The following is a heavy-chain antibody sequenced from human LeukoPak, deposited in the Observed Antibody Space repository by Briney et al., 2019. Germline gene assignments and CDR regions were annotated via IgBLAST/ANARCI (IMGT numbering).Heavy chain of an antibody. CDR1: GFTFSTYW. Sequence: PGGSLRLSCAASGFTFSTYWMSWVRQAPGKGQEWVANIKKDGSEKYYVDSVKGRFTISRDNAKKSLYLQMNSLRSEDTAVYYCANVGLYCSGTNCYEWDFEYWGQGTLVTVSS. J-gene: IGHJ4*02. D-gene: IGHD2-15*01. V-gene: IGHV3-7*01. CDR3: ANVGLYCSGTNCYEWDFEY. CDR2: IKKDGSEK.